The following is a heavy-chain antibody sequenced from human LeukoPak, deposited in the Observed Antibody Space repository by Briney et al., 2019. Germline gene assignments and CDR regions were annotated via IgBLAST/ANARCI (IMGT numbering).Heavy chain of an antibody. CDR2: ISAYNGNT. CDR3: ARDLDQYSGRFGGFGHDF. J-gene: IGHJ4*02. D-gene: IGHD1-26*01. Sequence: EASVKVSCKASGYTFTNYGINWVRQATGQGLEWMGWISAYNGNTNYAQKLQGRVTMTTDTSTSTAYMELRSLRSDDTAVYYCARDLDQYSGRFGGFGHDFWGQGTLVTVSS. CDR1: GYTFTNYG. V-gene: IGHV1-18*01.